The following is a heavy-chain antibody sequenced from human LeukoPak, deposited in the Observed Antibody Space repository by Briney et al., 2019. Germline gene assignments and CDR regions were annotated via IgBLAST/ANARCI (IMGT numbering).Heavy chain of an antibody. Sequence: ASVKVSCKASGYTFTSCAMHWVRQAPGQRLEWMGWVNAGNGNTKYSQKFQGRVTITRDTSASTAYMELSSLRSEDTAVYYCARESGYSGYDSWYFDLWGRGTLVTVSS. V-gene: IGHV1-3*01. D-gene: IGHD5-12*01. J-gene: IGHJ2*01. CDR3: ARESGYSGYDSWYFDL. CDR2: VNAGNGNT. CDR1: GYTFTSCA.